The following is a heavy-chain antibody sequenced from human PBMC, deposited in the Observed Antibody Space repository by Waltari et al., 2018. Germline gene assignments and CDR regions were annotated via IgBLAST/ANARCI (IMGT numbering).Heavy chain of an antibody. V-gene: IGHV3-21*06. J-gene: IGHJ6*03. CDR2: IGSSSTYT. CDR3: ASHLEDFYYYMDV. Sequence: EVQLVESGGGLVKPGGSLRLSCVASVFSFNAYTMNWVRHTPEKGLEWVSSIGSSSTYTYYADSVKGRFTISRDNAANSLHLEMNALRPEDTAVYYCASHLEDFYYYMDVWGKGTRVTVSS. CDR1: VFSFNAYT.